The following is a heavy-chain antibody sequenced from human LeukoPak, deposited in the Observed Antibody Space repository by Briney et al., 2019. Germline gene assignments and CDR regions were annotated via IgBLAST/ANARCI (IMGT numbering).Heavy chain of an antibody. CDR3: AKGVPGYSSGWSYFHH. J-gene: IGHJ1*01. D-gene: IGHD6-19*01. CDR2: INGNTGNT. V-gene: IGHV3-23*01. CDR1: GFTITSYA. Sequence: GGSLRLSCAASGFTITSYAMYWVRQAPGKGMEWVSGINGNTGNTYYADSVKGRFSIPRDYSKNSLFLQMNSLRDDDTAMYYCAKGVPGYSSGWSYFHHWGQGTLVTVFS.